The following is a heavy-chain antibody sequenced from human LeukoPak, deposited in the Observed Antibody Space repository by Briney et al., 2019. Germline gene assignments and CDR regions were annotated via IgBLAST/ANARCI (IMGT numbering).Heavy chain of an antibody. CDR1: GFTFSSYA. D-gene: IGHD2-2*01. CDR2: NSGSGGST. CDR3: AKDNERIVPAAIGY. V-gene: IGHV3-23*01. Sequence: GGSLRLSCAASGFTFSSYAMSWVRQAPGKGLEWVSANSGSGGSTYYADSVKGRFTISRDNSKNTLYLQMNSLRAEDTAVYYCAKDNERIVPAAIGYWGQGTLVTVSS. J-gene: IGHJ4*02.